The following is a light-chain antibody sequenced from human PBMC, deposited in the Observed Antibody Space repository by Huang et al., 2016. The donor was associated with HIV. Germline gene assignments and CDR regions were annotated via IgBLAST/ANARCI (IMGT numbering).Light chain of an antibody. CDR1: QNVGSN. CDR2: AAS. Sequence: EVLMTQSPDILSVSPGDRATFSCRASQNVGSNLAWYQQRPGQAPRLLIYAASTRATGVPARFSGGGSGTEFTLTISRLQSKDFATYYCQQYNTWPPWAFGQGTTVEI. CDR3: QQYNTWPPWA. J-gene: IGKJ1*01. V-gene: IGKV3-15*01.